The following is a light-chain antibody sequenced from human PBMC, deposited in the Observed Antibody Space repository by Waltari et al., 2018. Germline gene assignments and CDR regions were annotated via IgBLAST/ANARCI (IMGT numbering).Light chain of an antibody. CDR1: QSFSSN. J-gene: IGKJ1*01. CDR3: QQYYNWPRG. CDR2: GAS. V-gene: IGKV3-15*01. Sequence: EIVMTQSPATLSVSPGERATLSCRASQSFSSNLAWYQQQPGQAPRLLIYGASTRATGIPARFSGSVSGTEFTLTISSLQSEDFAVYFCQQYYNWPRGFGQGTKVEIK.